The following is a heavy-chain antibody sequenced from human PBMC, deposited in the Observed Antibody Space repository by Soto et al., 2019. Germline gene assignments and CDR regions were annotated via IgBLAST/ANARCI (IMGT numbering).Heavy chain of an antibody. J-gene: IGHJ6*02. CDR1: GFTFSSYA. CDR3: ARDDCSGGSCSQTKDFYYYGMDV. Sequence: GGSLRLSCAASGFTFSSYAMHWVRQAPGKGLEWVAVISYDGSNKYYADSVKGRFTISRDNSKNTLYLQMNSLRAEDMAVYYCARDDCSGGSCSQTKDFYYYGMDVWGQGTTVTVSS. D-gene: IGHD2-15*01. CDR2: ISYDGSNK. V-gene: IGHV3-30-3*01.